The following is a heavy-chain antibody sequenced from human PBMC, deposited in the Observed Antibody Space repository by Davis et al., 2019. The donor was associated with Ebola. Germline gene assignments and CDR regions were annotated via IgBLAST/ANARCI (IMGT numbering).Heavy chain of an antibody. V-gene: IGHV4-30-4*07. D-gene: IGHD3-16*01. Sequence: SETLSLTCAVSGGSISSGGYSWSWIRQPPGKGLEWIGYIYYSGSTYYNPSLKSRVTISVDTSKNQFSLMLTSVTAADTAVYYCARLGFLGGQFDFWGQGTLVTVSA. CDR3: ARLGFLGGQFDF. CDR1: GGSISSGGYS. CDR2: IYYSGST. J-gene: IGHJ4*02.